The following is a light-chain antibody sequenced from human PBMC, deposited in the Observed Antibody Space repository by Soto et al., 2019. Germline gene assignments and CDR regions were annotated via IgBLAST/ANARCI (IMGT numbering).Light chain of an antibody. Sequence: IQLTQSPSSLSAPVGDSVTITCRASQSISRYLSWYQQKRGRAPKLLISAASTLQSGVTARFSGSEAGTDFTRSITCLQLEDFATYYCQQLNTYPVTFGGGTKVEIK. V-gene: IGKV1-9*01. CDR2: AAS. J-gene: IGKJ4*01. CDR1: QSISRY. CDR3: QQLNTYPVT.